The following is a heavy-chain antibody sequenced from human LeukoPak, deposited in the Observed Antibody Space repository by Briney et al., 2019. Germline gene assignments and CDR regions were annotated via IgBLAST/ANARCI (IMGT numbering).Heavy chain of an antibody. J-gene: IGHJ4*02. D-gene: IGHD3-3*01. CDR2: IYYSGST. CDR1: GGSISSYY. V-gene: IGHV4-59*08. Sequence: PSETLSLTCTVSGGSISSYYWSWIRQPPGKGLEWIGYIYYSGSTNYNPSLTSRVTISVDTSKNQFSLKLSSVTAADTAVYYCARQTTQLRFLEWLSHFDYWGQGTLVTVSS. CDR3: ARQTTQLRFLEWLSHFDY.